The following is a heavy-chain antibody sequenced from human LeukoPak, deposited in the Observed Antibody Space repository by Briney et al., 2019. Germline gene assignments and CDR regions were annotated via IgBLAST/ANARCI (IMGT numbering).Heavy chain of an antibody. CDR1: GGSFSGYY. CDR3: AGRESPIVVDKYYFDY. D-gene: IGHD3-22*01. CDR2: INHSGST. V-gene: IGHV4-34*01. Sequence: PSETLSLTCAVYGGSFSGYYWSWIRQPPGKGLEWIGEINHSGSTNYNPSPKSRVTISVDTSKNQFSLKLSSVAAADTAVYYCAGRESPIVVDKYYFDYWGQGTLVTVSS. J-gene: IGHJ4*02.